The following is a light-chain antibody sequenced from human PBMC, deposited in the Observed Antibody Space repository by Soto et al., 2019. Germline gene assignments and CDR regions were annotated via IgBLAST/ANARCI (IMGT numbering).Light chain of an antibody. CDR3: QQYNNWPPLFT. CDR2: GAS. J-gene: IGKJ3*01. CDR1: PSVSSN. V-gene: IGKV3-15*01. Sequence: EIVMTQSPATLSVSPGERATLSCRASPSVSSNLAWYQQKPGQAPRLLIYGASTRATGIPARFSGSGSGTESTLTISRLQSEDFAVYYCQQYNNWPPLFTFGPGTKVDIK.